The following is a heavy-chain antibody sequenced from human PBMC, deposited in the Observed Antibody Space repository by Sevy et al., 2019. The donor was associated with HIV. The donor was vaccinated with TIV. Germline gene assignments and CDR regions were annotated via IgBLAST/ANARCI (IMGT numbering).Heavy chain of an antibody. CDR2: IWYDGSNK. J-gene: IGHJ4*02. CDR1: GFTFSSYG. Sequence: GGSLRLSCAASGFTFSSYGMHWVRQAPGKGLEWVAFIWYDGSNKYYADSVKGRFTISRDNSKNTLYLQMNSLRAEDTAVYYCAKGQWLAYFDYWGQGTLVTVSS. D-gene: IGHD6-19*01. V-gene: IGHV3-30*02. CDR3: AKGQWLAYFDY.